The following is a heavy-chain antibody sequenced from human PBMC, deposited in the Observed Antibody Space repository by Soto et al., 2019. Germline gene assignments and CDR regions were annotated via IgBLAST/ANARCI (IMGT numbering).Heavy chain of an antibody. CDR2: IYYSGST. V-gene: IGHV4-59*01. CDR3: ASGGTIRRPGY. CDR1: GGSISSYY. J-gene: IGHJ4*02. Sequence: PXAILSLTCTVSGGSISSYYWSWIRQPPGKGLEWIGYIYYSGSTNYNPSLKSRVTISVDTSKNQSSLKLSSVTAADTAVCYCASGGTIRRPGYWGQGTLVTVSS. D-gene: IGHD1-7*01.